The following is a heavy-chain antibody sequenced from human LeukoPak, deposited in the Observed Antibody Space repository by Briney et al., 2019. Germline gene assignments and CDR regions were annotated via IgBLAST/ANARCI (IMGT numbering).Heavy chain of an antibody. D-gene: IGHD3-22*01. CDR1: GFTFSSYA. Sequence: PGGSLRLSCAASGFTFSSYAMSWVRQAPGKGLEWVSAISGSGGSTYYADSVKGRFTISRDNSKNTLYLQMNSLRAEDTAVYYCAKDFSRGGYTYYGMDVWGQGTTVTVSS. J-gene: IGHJ6*02. CDR3: AKDFSRGGYTYYGMDV. V-gene: IGHV3-23*01. CDR2: ISGSGGST.